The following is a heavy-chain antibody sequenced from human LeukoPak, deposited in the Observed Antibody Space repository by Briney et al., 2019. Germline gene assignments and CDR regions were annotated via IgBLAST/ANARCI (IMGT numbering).Heavy chain of an antibody. CDR3: ARNFPGRTEDV. J-gene: IGHJ6*04. D-gene: IGHD1-14*01. V-gene: IGHV4-59*01. CDR1: GDSMSSYF. CDR2: IYQTTT. Sequence: PSETLSLTCTVSGDSMSSYFWTWVRQFPGKGLEWVGYIYQTTTTYNPSLKGRATISADISQNQLSLKVTSVTAADTAVYYCARNFPGRTEDVWGKGTTVIVSS.